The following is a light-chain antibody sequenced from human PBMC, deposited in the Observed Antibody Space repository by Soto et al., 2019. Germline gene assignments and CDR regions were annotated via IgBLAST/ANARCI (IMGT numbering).Light chain of an antibody. CDR2: EVN. CDR3: SSYIGVVTVEV. CDR1: STDFGGYNY. J-gene: IGLJ1*01. V-gene: IGLV2-14*01. Sequence: QSALTQPASVSGSPGQSLTISCNGTSTDFGGYNYVSWYQQYPGRAPKLILYEVNNRPSGVSHRFSGSKSGNTAYLTISGLQAEDMADYYCSSYIGVVTVEVFGPGTKVTVL.